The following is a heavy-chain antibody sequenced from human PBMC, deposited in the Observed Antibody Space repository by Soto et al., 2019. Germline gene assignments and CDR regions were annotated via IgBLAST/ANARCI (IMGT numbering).Heavy chain of an antibody. CDR1: GASITSAY. CDR3: ARGKNWFDH. V-gene: IGHV4-59*08. J-gene: IGHJ5*02. CDR2: IYYIGST. Sequence: PSETLSLTCSVSGASITSAYWNWIRQPPGKGLEWVGYIYYIGSTNYNPSLKSRVTMSLDTSNNQLSLDLRFVTTADTAVYYCARGKNWFDHWGEGTLVTVSS.